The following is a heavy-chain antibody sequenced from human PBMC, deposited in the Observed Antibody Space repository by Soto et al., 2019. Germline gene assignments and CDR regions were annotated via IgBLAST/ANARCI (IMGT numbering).Heavy chain of an antibody. CDR3: ERRGFRWHFHN. D-gene: IGHD2-15*01. CDR1: WFALSTSGLS. Sequence: XDPTLVNPAPTFTLTCTFSWFALSTSGLSVCCIRQSPGKALEWLALVYWDDDKRYSASLKSRLTITKDTSKNQVVLTMTNMYPVDTATYFCERRGFRWHFHNWGQGTLVTVSS. CDR2: VYWDDDK. J-gene: IGHJ4*02. V-gene: IGHV2-5*02.